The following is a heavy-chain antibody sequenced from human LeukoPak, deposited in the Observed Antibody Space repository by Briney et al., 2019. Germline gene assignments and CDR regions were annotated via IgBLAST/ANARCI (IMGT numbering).Heavy chain of an antibody. V-gene: IGHV1-2*02. CDR1: GYTFTGHF. J-gene: IGHJ4*02. D-gene: IGHD1-26*01. Sequence: ASVKVSCKASGYTFTGHFIHWVRQAPAEGLEWMGWINPKNGDTKYAQKFQGRVTMTRDTSITTAYMELTSLRSDDTAVYYCARMASYSSPMQYWGQGTLVTVSS. CDR2: INPKNGDT. CDR3: ARMASYSSPMQY.